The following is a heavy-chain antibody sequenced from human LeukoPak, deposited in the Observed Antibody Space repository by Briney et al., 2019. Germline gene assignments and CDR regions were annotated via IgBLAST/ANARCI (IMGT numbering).Heavy chain of an antibody. V-gene: IGHV3-23*01. Sequence: PGGSLRLSCAASGFTFSSHSMNWVRQAPGKGLEWVSTIGGSGGDTYYADSVKGRFTISRDNSKNTLYLQVNSLRVEDTAVYYCAKPLVAVADYDYWGQGTLVTVSS. J-gene: IGHJ4*02. CDR1: GFTFSSHS. CDR3: AKPLVAVADYDY. CDR2: IGGSGGDT. D-gene: IGHD6-19*01.